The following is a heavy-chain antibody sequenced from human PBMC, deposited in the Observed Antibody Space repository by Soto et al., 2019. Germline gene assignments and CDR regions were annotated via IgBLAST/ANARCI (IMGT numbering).Heavy chain of an antibody. V-gene: IGHV3-48*02. Sequence: GGSLRLSCAASGSTFSSYSMNWVRQAPGKGLEWVSYISSSSSTIYYADSVKGRFTISRDNAKNSLYLQMNSLRDEDTAVYYCARDDYCSSTSCYTSENYYYGMDVWGQGTTVTVSS. J-gene: IGHJ6*02. CDR2: ISSSSSTI. D-gene: IGHD2-2*02. CDR1: GSTFSSYS. CDR3: ARDDYCSSTSCYTSENYYYGMDV.